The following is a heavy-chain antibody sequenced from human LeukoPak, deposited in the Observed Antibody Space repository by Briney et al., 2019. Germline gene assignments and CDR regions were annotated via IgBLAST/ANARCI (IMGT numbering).Heavy chain of an antibody. CDR3: ARLTRGYSYGYVY. CDR1: GYSISSGYY. J-gene: IGHJ4*02. CDR2: IYHSGST. Sequence: SETLCLTCAVSGYSISSGYYWGWIRQPPGKGLEWIGSIYHSGSTYYNPSLKSRVTISVDTSKNQFSLKLSSVTAADTAVYYCARLTRGYSYGYVYWGQGTLVTVSS. V-gene: IGHV4-38-2*01. D-gene: IGHD5-18*01.